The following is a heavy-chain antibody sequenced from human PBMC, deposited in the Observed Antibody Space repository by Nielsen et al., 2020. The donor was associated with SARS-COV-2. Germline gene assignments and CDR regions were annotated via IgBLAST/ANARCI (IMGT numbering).Heavy chain of an antibody. J-gene: IGHJ1*01. CDR3: AKDAFGDYEAECFHH. Sequence: GESLKISCAASGFSFSAYAMTWVRQAPGKGLEWVSTVSGSGGTTYSADSVKGRFTISRDNHKNTVSLQLESLRPDDTAVYFCAKDAFGDYEAECFHHWGQGTLVTVSS. D-gene: IGHD4-17*01. CDR1: GFSFSAYA. CDR2: VSGSGGTT. V-gene: IGHV3-23*01.